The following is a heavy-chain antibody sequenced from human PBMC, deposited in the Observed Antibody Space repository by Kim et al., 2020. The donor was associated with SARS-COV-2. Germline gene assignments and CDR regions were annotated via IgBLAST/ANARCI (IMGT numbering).Heavy chain of an antibody. CDR1: GYPFTSYG. Sequence: ASVKVSCKASGYPFTSYGIIWVRQAPGQGLEWMGWISAYNGNTNYAQKLQGRVTMTTDTSTSTAYMELRSLRSDDTAVYYCARSRWGDKHYDFWSEYFPDDWFDPWGQGTLVTVSS. CDR3: ARSRWGDKHYDFWSEYFPDDWFDP. V-gene: IGHV1-18*01. D-gene: IGHD3-3*01. CDR2: ISAYNGNT. J-gene: IGHJ5*02.